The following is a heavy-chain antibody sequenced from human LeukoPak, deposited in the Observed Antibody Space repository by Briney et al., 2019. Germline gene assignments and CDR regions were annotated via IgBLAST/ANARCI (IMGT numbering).Heavy chain of an antibody. J-gene: IGHJ4*02. D-gene: IGHD3-22*01. CDR1: GGSISSYY. Sequence: SETLSLTCTVSGGSISSYYWSWIRQPPGKGLEWIGYIYYSGSTNYNPSLKSRVTISVDTSKNQFSLKLSSVTAADTAVYYCARSGPYCDSSGQIDYWGQGTLVTVSS. V-gene: IGHV4-59*01. CDR2: IYYSGST. CDR3: ARSGPYCDSSGQIDY.